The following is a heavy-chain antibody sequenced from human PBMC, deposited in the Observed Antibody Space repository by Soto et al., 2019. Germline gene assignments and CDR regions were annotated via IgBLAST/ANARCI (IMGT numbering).Heavy chain of an antibody. D-gene: IGHD6-13*01. CDR3: ATISSPYDY. V-gene: IGHV4-34*01. Sequence: ASETLSLTCAVYGGSFSGYYWSWIRQPPGKGLEWIGEINHSGSTNYNPSLKSRVTISVDTSKNSVYLQMHSLRAEDTALYYCATISSPYDYWGQGTLVTVSS. CDR1: GGSFSGYY. CDR2: INHSGST. J-gene: IGHJ4*02.